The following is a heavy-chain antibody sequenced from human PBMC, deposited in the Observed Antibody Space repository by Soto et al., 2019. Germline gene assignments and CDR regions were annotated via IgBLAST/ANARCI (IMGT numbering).Heavy chain of an antibody. CDR3: AKFITHPDDAFDL. D-gene: IGHD3-22*01. Sequence: PGGSLRLSCAASGFSFSTYGMHWVRQAPGKGLEWLAVISYDGNKENYVDSVKGRFTISRDNSKNTLYLQLNNLRTEDTAMYYCAKFITHPDDAFDLWGQGTMVTVSS. CDR2: ISYDGNKE. V-gene: IGHV3-30*18. CDR1: GFSFSTYG. J-gene: IGHJ3*01.